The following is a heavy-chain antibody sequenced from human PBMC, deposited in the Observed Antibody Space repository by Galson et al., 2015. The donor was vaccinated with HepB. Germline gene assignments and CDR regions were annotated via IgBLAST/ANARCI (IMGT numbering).Heavy chain of an antibody. D-gene: IGHD1-26*01. CDR2: ISASSSYI. Sequence: SLRLSCAASGFNSTSYSMTWVRQAPGKGLEWVSCISASSSYIYYADSLKGRFTISRDNARNSLFLQMYNLRVEDTAVYYCARFHSESYYGTPPGSIFDIWGQGTMVTVSS. CDR1: GFNSTSYS. V-gene: IGHV3-21*01. CDR3: ARFHSESYYGTPPGSIFDI. J-gene: IGHJ3*02.